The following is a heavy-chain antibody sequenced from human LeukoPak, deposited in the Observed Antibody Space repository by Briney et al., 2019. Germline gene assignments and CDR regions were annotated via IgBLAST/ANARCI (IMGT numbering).Heavy chain of an antibody. V-gene: IGHV4-34*01. D-gene: IGHD5-24*01. J-gene: IGHJ6*03. CDR2: INHSGST. CDR1: GGSFSGYY. Sequence: PPETLSLTCAVYGGSFSGYYWSWIRQPPGKGLEWIGEINHSGSTNYNPSLKSRVTISVDTSKNQFSLKLSSVTAADTAVYYCARGGRDGYNYYYYYYMDVWGKGTTVTVSS. CDR3: ARGGRDGYNYYYYYYMDV.